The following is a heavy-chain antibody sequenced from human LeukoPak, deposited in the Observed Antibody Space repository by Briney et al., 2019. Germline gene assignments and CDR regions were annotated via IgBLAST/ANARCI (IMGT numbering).Heavy chain of an antibody. CDR1: GFTFSSYG. J-gene: IGHJ4*02. CDR2: ISYDGSNK. CDR3: AKDHCSSTSCYSAY. Sequence: PGRSLRLSCAASGFTFSSYGMHWVRQAPGKGLEWVAVISYDGSNKYYADSVKGRFTISRDNSKNTLYLQMNSLRAEDTAVYYCAKDHCSSTSCYSAYWGQGTLVTVSS. D-gene: IGHD2-2*01. V-gene: IGHV3-30*18.